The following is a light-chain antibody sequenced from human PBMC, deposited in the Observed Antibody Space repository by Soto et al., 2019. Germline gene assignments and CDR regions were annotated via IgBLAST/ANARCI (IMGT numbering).Light chain of an antibody. CDR3: MQGTHWPLT. Sequence: DVVMTQSPLSLPVTLGQPASISCRSSQSLVDTDGNTYLSWVQQRPGQGPRRLIYKVSNRDSGVPDRFSGSGSGTDFTLKISRVEAEDVGIYFCMQGTHWPLTFGGGTKVEIK. CDR2: KVS. CDR1: QSLVDTDGNTY. J-gene: IGKJ4*01. V-gene: IGKV2-30*01.